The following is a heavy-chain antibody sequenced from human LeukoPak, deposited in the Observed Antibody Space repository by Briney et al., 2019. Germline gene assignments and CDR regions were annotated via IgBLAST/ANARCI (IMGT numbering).Heavy chain of an antibody. CDR2: MTVTNKI. J-gene: IGHJ3*02. CDR3: ARAQTLFWEFDGFDI. CDR1: GFTFSSHS. V-gene: IGHV3-69-1*01. Sequence: KPGRSLRLSCAASGFTFSSHSINWVRQAPGKGLEWIATMTVTNKIYYADSVKGRFTISRDNAENSVYLQMNSLRDEDTAVYSCARAQTLFWEFDGFDIWGRGTKVTVSS. D-gene: IGHD3-3*01.